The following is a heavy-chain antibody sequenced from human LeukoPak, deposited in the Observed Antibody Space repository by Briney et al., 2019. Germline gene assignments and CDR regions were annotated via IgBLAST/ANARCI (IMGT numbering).Heavy chain of an antibody. CDR3: ARSGGYSSGWNYYYYYGMDV. Sequence: ASVKVSCKASGYTFTNSGISWVRQAPGQGLEWVGWISAYNGNTNYAQKLQGRVTMTTDTSTSTAYMELRSLRSDDTAVYYCARSGGYSSGWNYYYYYGMDVWGQGTTVTVSS. CDR2: ISAYNGNT. D-gene: IGHD6-19*01. V-gene: IGHV1-18*01. J-gene: IGHJ6*02. CDR1: GYTFTNSG.